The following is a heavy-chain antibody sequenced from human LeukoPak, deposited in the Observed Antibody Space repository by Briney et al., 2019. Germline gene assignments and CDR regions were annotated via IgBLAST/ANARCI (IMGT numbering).Heavy chain of an antibody. CDR1: GYTFTGYY. CDR2: ISAYNGNT. V-gene: IGHV1-18*04. Sequence: ASVKVSCKASGYTFTGYYMHWVRQAPGQGLEWMGWISAYNGNTNYAQKLQGRVTMTIDTSTSTAYMELRSLRSDDTAVYYCARPDYYYGMDVWGQGTTVTVSS. CDR3: ARPDYYYGMDV. J-gene: IGHJ6*02.